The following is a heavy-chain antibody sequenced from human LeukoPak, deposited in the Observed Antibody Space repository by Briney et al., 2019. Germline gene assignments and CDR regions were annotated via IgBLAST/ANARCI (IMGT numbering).Heavy chain of an antibody. CDR1: GYTFTSYG. Sequence: ASVKVSCKASGYTFTSYGISWVRQAPGQGLEWMGWISAYNGNTNYAQKLQGRVTMTTDTSTSTAYMELRSLRSDDTAVYYCARVTRYLGDGDAFDIWGQGTMVTVSS. CDR3: ARVTRYLGDGDAFDI. CDR2: ISAYNGNT. V-gene: IGHV1-18*01. D-gene: IGHD3-16*01. J-gene: IGHJ3*02.